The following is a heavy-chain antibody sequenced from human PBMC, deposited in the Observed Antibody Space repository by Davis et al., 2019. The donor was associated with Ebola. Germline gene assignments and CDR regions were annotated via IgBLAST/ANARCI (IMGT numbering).Heavy chain of an antibody. Sequence: PGGSLRLSCAASGFTFSRYPMHWVRQAPGKGLEWVALISYGGSNKYYADSVKGRFTISRDNSKNTLYLQMDSLRAEDTAVYYCARDGPLFALGDYYYGMDVWGQGTTVTVSS. CDR3: ARDGPLFALGDYYYGMDV. CDR2: ISYGGSNK. D-gene: IGHD3-16*01. V-gene: IGHV3-30-3*01. J-gene: IGHJ6*02. CDR1: GFTFSRYP.